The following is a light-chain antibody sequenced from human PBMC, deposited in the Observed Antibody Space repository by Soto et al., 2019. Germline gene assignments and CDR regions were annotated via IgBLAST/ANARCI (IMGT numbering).Light chain of an antibody. J-gene: IGKJ5*01. V-gene: IGKV3-11*01. CDR1: ESVFGY. CDR2: DAS. CDR3: QQRYRWPPIT. Sequence: EIVLTQSPVIVSLSPGERATLSCRASESVFGYLAWYQHKPGQAPRLLIYDASNRATGVPARFSGSGSGTNFTLTISSLEPEDFAVYYCQQRYRWPPITFGQGTRLDIK.